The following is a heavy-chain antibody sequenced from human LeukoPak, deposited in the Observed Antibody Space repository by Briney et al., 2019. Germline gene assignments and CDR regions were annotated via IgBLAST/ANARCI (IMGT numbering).Heavy chain of an antibody. CDR3: ARRLGYCSSTSCLYYFDY. D-gene: IGHD2-2*01. CDR1: GYTFTSYD. Sequence: ASVKVSCKASGYTFTSYDINWVRQATGQGLEWMGWMNSNSGNTGYAQKFQGRVTMTRNTSISTAYMELSSLRSEDTAVYYCARRLGYCSSTSCLYYFDYWGQGTLVTVSS. CDR2: MNSNSGNT. J-gene: IGHJ4*02. V-gene: IGHV1-8*01.